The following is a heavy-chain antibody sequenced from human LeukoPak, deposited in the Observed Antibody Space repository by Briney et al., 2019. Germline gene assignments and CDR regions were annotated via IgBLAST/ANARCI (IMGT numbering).Heavy chain of an antibody. CDR2: IYYSGST. Sequence: KPSETLSLTCTVPGGSIRSYYWSWIRPPPGKGLEWIGYIYYSGSTNYNPSLKSRVSISVDTSKNQFSLKLSSVTAADTAVYYCARTGSTVTMLYPFVHWGQGTLVTVSS. CDR1: GGSIRSYY. V-gene: IGHV4-59*01. CDR3: ARTGSTVTMLYPFVH. J-gene: IGHJ4*02. D-gene: IGHD4-17*01.